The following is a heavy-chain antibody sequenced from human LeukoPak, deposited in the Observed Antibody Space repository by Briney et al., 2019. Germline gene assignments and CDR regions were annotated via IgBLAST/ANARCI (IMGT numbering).Heavy chain of an antibody. J-gene: IGHJ3*02. D-gene: IGHD6-13*01. CDR2: VYYSGST. CDR1: GGSISSDTYY. Sequence: SETLSLTCTVSGGSISSDTYYWGWIRQPPGKGLEWIGSVYYSGSTYYNPSLKSRVTISVDTSKNQLSLKVTSVTAADTAVYYCARHRIAAVDDAFDIWGQGTMVTVSS. V-gene: IGHV4-39*01. CDR3: ARHRIAAVDDAFDI.